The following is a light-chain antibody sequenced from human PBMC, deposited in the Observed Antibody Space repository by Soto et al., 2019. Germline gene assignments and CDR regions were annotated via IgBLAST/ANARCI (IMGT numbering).Light chain of an antibody. J-gene: IGKJ1*01. CDR2: AAT. Sequence: SPSSLSASVGDRVTITCRASQDISNYLVWFQQKPGKAPKSLIYAATTLRSGVPSKFSGSGYGTEFTLTISSFQTEDTATYYCQQYNACPRTLGKGTKVDIK. CDR1: QDISNY. V-gene: IGKV1-16*02. CDR3: QQYNACPRT.